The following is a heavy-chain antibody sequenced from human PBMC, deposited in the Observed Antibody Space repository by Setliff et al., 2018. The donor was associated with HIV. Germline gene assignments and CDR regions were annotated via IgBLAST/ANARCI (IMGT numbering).Heavy chain of an antibody. CDR2: INPNSGST. CDR3: ASKVHCTNGVCLDAFDI. J-gene: IGHJ3*02. D-gene: IGHD2-8*01. Sequence: ASVKVSCKASGYTFTAYYIHWVRQAPGQGLEWMGRINPNSGSTNYAQNFQGGVTMTRDTSISTAYMELSRLRSDDTAVYYYASKVHCTNGVCLDAFDIWGQGTMVTVSS. CDR1: GYTFTAYY. V-gene: IGHV1-2*06.